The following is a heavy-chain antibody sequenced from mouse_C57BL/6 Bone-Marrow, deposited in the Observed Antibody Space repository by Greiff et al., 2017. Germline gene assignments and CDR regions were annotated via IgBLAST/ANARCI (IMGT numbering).Heavy chain of an antibody. J-gene: IGHJ3*01. D-gene: IGHD1-1*01. CDR3: ARRDYYGSSTFAY. CDR2: IYIGNGYT. V-gene: IGHV1-58*01. Sequence: EVQRVESGAELVRPGSSVKMSCKTSGYTFPSYGINWVKQRPGQGLEWIGYIYIGNGYTEYNEKFKGKATLTSDTSSSTAYMQLSSLTSEDSAIYFCARRDYYGSSTFAYWGQGTLVTVSA. CDR1: GYTFPSYG.